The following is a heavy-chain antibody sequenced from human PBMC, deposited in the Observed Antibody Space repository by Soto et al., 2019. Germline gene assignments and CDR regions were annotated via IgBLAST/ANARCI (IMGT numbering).Heavy chain of an antibody. CDR2: TSTDKGDT. V-gene: IGHV1-18*04. CDR3: AKDRLTLTMVVVGAFDF. Sequence: QVQLVQSGAEVKKPGASVKVSCRSSGYLFTAYGIAWVRQAPGQGLEWMAWTSTDKGDTSYAEKFEGRVTMTTDTSTSTAYLELRGLRHDDTAVYYCAKDRLTLTMVVVGAFDFWGLGTMVTVSS. D-gene: IGHD3-22*01. J-gene: IGHJ3*01. CDR1: GYLFTAYG.